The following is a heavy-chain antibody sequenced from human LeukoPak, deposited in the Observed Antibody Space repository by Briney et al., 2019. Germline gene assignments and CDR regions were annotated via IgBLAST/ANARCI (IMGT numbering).Heavy chain of an antibody. D-gene: IGHD5-24*01. J-gene: IGHJ3*02. V-gene: IGHV4-59*01. CDR2: IYYSGST. Sequence: PSETLSLTCTVSGGSISSYYWSWIRQPPGKGLEWIGYIYYSGSTNYNPSLKSRVTISVDTSKNQFSLKLSSVTAADTAVYYCGRDDGSTGDEAFDIWAQGKMVTVPS. CDR3: GRDDGSTGDEAFDI. CDR1: GGSISSYY.